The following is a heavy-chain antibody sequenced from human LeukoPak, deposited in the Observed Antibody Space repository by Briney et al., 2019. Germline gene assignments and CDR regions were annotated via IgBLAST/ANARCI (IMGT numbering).Heavy chain of an antibody. CDR2: IYYSGST. V-gene: IGHV4-30-4*01. D-gene: IGHD2-15*01. CDR1: GGSISSGDYY. CDR3: ARDYCSGGSCYSNYYYGMDL. Sequence: PSETLSLTCTVSGGSISSGDYYWSWIRQPPGKGLEWIGYIYYSGSTYYNPSLKSRVTISVDTSKNQFSLKLSSVTAADTAVYYCARDYCSGGSCYSNYYYGMDLWGQGTTVTVSS. J-gene: IGHJ6*02.